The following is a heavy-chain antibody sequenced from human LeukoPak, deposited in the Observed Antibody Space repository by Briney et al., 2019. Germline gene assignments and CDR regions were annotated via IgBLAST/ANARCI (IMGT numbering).Heavy chain of an antibody. CDR3: ARNASDSGNSYFDY. J-gene: IGHJ4*02. V-gene: IGHV4-39*01. CDR2: IYYSGCT. D-gene: IGHD1-26*01. Sequence: PSETLSLTCTVSGGSISSGTYYWGWVRQPPGKGLEWIGSIYYSGCTSYNPSLKSRVTISVDTSKNQFSLKLDSVTAADTAVYYCARNASDSGNSYFDYWGQGTLVTVSS. CDR1: GGSISSGTYY.